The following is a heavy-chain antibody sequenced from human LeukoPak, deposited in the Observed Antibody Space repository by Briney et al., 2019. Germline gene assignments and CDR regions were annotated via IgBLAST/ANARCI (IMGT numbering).Heavy chain of an antibody. J-gene: IGHJ4*02. CDR2: IYSGGST. D-gene: IGHD1-26*01. Sequence: GGSLRLSCAASGFTVSSNYMSWVRQAPGKGLEWVSVIYSGGSTYYADSVKGRFTISRDNSKNTLYLQMNSLRAEDTAVYYCARAPKGIVGAPYYFDYWGQGTLVTVSS. V-gene: IGHV3-53*01. CDR3: ARAPKGIVGAPYYFDY. CDR1: GFTVSSNY.